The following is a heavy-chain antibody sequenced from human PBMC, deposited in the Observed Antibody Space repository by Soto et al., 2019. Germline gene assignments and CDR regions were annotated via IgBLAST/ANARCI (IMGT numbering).Heavy chain of an antibody. D-gene: IGHD3-10*01. V-gene: IGHV4-30-2*01. CDR2: IYHSGST. Sequence: QLQLQESGSGLVKPSQTLSLTCAVSGGSISSGGYSWSWIRQPPGKGLEWIGYIYHSGSTYYNPSLKSRVTISVDRSKNQFSLKLSSVTAADTAVYYCARLRALYGSGSYSYRYYYGMDVWGQGTTVTVSS. CDR3: ARLRALYGSGSYSYRYYYGMDV. CDR1: GGSISSGGYS. J-gene: IGHJ6*02.